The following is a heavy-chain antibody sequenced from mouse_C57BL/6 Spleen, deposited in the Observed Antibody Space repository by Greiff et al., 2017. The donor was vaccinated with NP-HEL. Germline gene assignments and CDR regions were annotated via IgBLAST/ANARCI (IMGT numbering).Heavy chain of an antibody. D-gene: IGHD1-1*01. Sequence: QVQLQQPGAELVKPGASVKMSCKASGYTFTSYWITWVKQRPGQGLEWIGDIYPGSGSTNYNQKFKSKATLTVDKSSSTAYMQLSSLTSEDSAVYYCAIYCYGSSYVGYWGQGTTLTVSS. V-gene: IGHV1-55*01. CDR3: AIYCYGSSYVGY. CDR1: GYTFTSYW. CDR2: IYPGSGST. J-gene: IGHJ2*01.